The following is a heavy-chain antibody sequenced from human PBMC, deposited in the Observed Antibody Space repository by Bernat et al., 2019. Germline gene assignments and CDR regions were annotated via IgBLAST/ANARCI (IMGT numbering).Heavy chain of an antibody. D-gene: IGHD6-13*01. Sequence: QLQLQESGPGLVKPSETLSLTCTVSGGSISSSSYYWGWIRQPPGKGLEWIGSIYYSGSTYYNPSLKSRVTISVDTSKNQFSLKLSSVTAADTAVYYCARDFGIAALEGADLYGMDVWGQGTTVTVSS. CDR3: ARDFGIAALEGADLYGMDV. CDR2: IYYSGST. V-gene: IGHV4-39*02. CDR1: GGSISSSSYY. J-gene: IGHJ6*02.